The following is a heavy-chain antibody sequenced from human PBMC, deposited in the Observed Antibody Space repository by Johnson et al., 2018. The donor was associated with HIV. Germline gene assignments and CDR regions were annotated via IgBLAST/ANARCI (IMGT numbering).Heavy chain of an antibody. Sequence: VQLVESGGGLVQPGGSLRLSCAASGFTFSDYYMSWIRQAPGKGLEWISYISSSGDTTHYADSVKGRFTISRDNSKNSLYLQMNSLRVEDTGVYYCASDILCGSTLFVHDAFDIWCQGTMVTVSS. V-gene: IGHV3-11*04. J-gene: IGHJ3*02. CDR3: ASDILCGSTLFVHDAFDI. CDR2: ISSSGDTT. D-gene: IGHD3-10*01. CDR1: GFTFSDYY.